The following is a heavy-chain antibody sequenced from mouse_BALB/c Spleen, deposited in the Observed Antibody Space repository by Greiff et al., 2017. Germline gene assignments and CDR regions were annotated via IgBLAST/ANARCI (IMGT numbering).Heavy chain of an antibody. V-gene: IGHV2-4-1*01. CDR3: ARGGRYAIAY. J-gene: IGHJ3*01. CDR2: IWSGGST. Sequence: QVQLQQSGPGLVQPSQTLSITCTASGFSLTSYGVHWVRQSPGKGLEWLGVIWSGGSTDYYAAFITGLSNSKEHSKSHVLLKMNSLQADDTANYYCARGGRYAIAYWGQGTLVTVSA. CDR1: GFSLTSYG. D-gene: IGHD2-14*01.